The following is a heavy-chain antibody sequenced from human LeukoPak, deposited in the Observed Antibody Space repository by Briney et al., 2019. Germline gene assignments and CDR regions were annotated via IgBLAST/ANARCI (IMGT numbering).Heavy chain of an antibody. J-gene: IGHJ4*02. D-gene: IGHD3-22*01. V-gene: IGHV3-11*04. CDR3: ARADYSGGYYALEY. CDR2: ISSSGSNI. CDR1: GFTCSAYY. Sequence: TGGSLRLSCAASGFTCSAYYMSWIRQAPGKGLEWVSYISSSGSNIYYADSVKGRFTISRDNAKNSLYLQMNSLRNEDTAVYYCARADYSGGYYALEYWGQGTLVTASS.